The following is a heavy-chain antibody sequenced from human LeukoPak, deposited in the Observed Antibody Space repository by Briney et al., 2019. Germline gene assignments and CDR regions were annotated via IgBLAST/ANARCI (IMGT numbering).Heavy chain of an antibody. CDR2: IIPIFGTA. CDR3: ASNNVDIVATTYYFDY. J-gene: IGHJ4*02. D-gene: IGHD5-12*01. Sequence: GASVKVSCKASGGTFSSYAISWVRQAPGQGLEWMGGIIPIFGTANYAQKFQGRVTITADESTSTAYMELSSLRSEDTAVYYCASNNVDIVATTYYFDYWGQGTLVTVSS. CDR1: GGTFSSYA. V-gene: IGHV1-69*13.